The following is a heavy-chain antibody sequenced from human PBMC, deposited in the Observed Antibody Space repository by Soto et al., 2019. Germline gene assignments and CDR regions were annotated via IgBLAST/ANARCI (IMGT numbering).Heavy chain of an antibody. J-gene: IGHJ4*02. D-gene: IGHD2-15*01. CDR2: ISGSGGRT. Sequence: PGGSLRLSCAASGFTFSSYWMTWVRQAPGKGLEWVSAISGSGGRTYYADSVKGRFTISRDNSKNTLYLQMNSLRAEDTAVYYCARDGYCSGGSCYSVPVFDYWGQGTLVTVSS. CDR1: GFTFSSYW. V-gene: IGHV3-23*01. CDR3: ARDGYCSGGSCYSVPVFDY.